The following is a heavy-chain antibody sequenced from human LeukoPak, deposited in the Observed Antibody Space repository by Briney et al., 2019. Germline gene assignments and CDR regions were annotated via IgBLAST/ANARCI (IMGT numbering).Heavy chain of an antibody. CDR1: GFTFRDYW. D-gene: IGHD6-19*01. CDR3: ARGEGGGWYQEDS. Sequence: GGSLRLSCVASGFTFRDYWMSWIRQAPSKGPEWVAHLNQDASRRYYVGSVQGRLTISRDNAKNSLYLQMNSLSIEDTAVYYCARGEGGGWYQEDSWGQGTLVTVSS. CDR2: LNQDASRR. J-gene: IGHJ4*02. V-gene: IGHV3-7*02.